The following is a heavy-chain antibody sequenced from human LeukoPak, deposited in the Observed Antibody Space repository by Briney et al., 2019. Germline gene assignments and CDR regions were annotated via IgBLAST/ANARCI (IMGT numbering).Heavy chain of an antibody. Sequence: GGSLRLSCAASGFTFSSYWMNWARQAPGKGLEWVASINHNGNVNYYVDSVKGRFTISRDNAKNSLYRQMSNLRAEDTAVYFCARGGGLDVWGQGATVTVSS. J-gene: IGHJ6*02. V-gene: IGHV3-7*03. D-gene: IGHD3-16*01. CDR2: INHNGNVN. CDR1: GFTFSSYW. CDR3: ARGGGLDV.